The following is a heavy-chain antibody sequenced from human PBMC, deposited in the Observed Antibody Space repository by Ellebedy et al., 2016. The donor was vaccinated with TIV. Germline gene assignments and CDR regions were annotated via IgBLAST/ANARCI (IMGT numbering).Heavy chain of an antibody. J-gene: IGHJ5*02. D-gene: IGHD5-18*01. CDR1: GYTFATYA. V-gene: IGHV1-3*01. CDR2: INAGNGHT. CDR3: ARATHYYVDTPMVKEFGP. Sequence: AASVKVSCKASGYTFATYAMHWVRQAPGQRLEWMGWINAGNGHTKYSQKFQGRVTITRDTSASTAYMELSSLRSEDTAVYYCARATHYYVDTPMVKEFGPWGQGTLVTVSS.